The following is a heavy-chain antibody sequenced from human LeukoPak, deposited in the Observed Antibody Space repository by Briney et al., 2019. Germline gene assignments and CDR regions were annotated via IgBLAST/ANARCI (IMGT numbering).Heavy chain of an antibody. CDR1: GYTFTGYY. D-gene: IGHD1-26*01. CDR2: INPSGGST. J-gene: IGHJ3*02. CDR3: ARDGHEGGSFLRAQDGFDI. V-gene: IGHV1-46*01. Sequence: GASVKVSCKASGYTFTGYYMHWVRPAPGQGPAWMGIINPSGGSTSYAQKFQGRVTMTRDASTNTFMELSSLKSEDTAMYYCARDGHEGGSFLRAQDGFDIWGQGTMVTVSS.